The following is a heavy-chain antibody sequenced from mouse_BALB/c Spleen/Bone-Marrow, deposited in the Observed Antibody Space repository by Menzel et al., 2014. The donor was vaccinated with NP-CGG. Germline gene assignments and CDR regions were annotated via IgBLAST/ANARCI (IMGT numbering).Heavy chain of an antibody. Sequence: QVQLQQSGAELVRPGSSVKISCKASGYALSSNWMNWVKQRPGQGLEWIGQIYPGDGDTNYNGKFQGKATLTADKFSSTAYMQLSNLTSEDSAVYFCARGDYRYGDFAMDYWGQGTSVTVSS. CDR3: ARGDYRYGDFAMDY. V-gene: IGHV1-80*01. CDR2: IYPGDGDT. J-gene: IGHJ4*01. CDR1: GYALSSNW. D-gene: IGHD2-12*01.